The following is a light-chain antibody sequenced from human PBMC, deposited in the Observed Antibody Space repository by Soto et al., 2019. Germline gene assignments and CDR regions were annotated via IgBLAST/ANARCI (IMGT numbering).Light chain of an antibody. V-gene: IGKV1-5*03. CDR3: QHLNSYPWT. CDR1: QSISSW. J-gene: IGKJ1*01. CDR2: KAS. Sequence: DIQMTQSPSTLSASVGDRVTITCRAIQSISSWLAWYQQKAGQAPKLLINKASSLESGVPSRFSGSGSGTEFTLTISRLQPDDFATYDCQHLNSYPWTFGQGTKVDIK.